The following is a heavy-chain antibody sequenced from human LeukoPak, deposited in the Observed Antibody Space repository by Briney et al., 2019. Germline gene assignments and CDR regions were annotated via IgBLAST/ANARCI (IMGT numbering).Heavy chain of an antibody. CDR2: IYYSGST. J-gene: IGHJ4*02. V-gene: IGHV4-59*01. CDR3: ARGGDYGDYVFHY. CDR1: GDSISSYY. Sequence: SETLSLTCTVSGDSISSYYWSWIRQTPGQGLEWIGYIYYSGSTNYNPSLKSRVTISVDTSKNQFSLKVNSVTAADTAVYYCARGGDYGDYVFHYWGQGTLVTVSS. D-gene: IGHD4-17*01.